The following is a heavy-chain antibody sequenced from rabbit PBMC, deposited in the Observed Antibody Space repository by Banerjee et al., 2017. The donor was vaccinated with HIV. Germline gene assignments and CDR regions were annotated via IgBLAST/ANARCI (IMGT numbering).Heavy chain of an antibody. CDR2: IYTAGGTT. V-gene: IGHV1S47*01. D-gene: IGHD8-1*01. CDR1: GFDFTSDY. Sequence: QEQLVETGGGLVQPGGSLTLSCKASGFDFTSDYMSWVRQAPGKGLEWIGLIYTAGGTTDYANWVNGRFTISSDNAQNTVDLQMTSLTVADTATYFCARDTGSSFSSYGMDLWGQGTLVTVS. CDR3: ARDTGSSFSSYGMDL. J-gene: IGHJ6*01.